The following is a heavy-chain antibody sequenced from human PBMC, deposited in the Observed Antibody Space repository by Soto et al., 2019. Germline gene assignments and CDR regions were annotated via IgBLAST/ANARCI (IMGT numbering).Heavy chain of an antibody. Sequence: QVQLVQSGAEVKKPGSSVKVSCKASGGTFSSYTISWVRQAPGQGLEWMGRIIPILGIANYAQKFQGRVTITADKPTSTAYMELSSLRSKDTAVYYWAGDSRGPGDYLYYYYYMAVWGKGTTVTVPS. V-gene: IGHV1-69*08. CDR2: IIPILGIA. D-gene: IGHD4-17*01. J-gene: IGHJ6*03. CDR1: GGTFSSYT. CDR3: AGDSRGPGDYLYYYYYMAV.